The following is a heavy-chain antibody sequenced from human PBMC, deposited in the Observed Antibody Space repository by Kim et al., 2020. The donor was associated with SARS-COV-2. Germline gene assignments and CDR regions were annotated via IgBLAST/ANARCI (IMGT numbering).Heavy chain of an antibody. Sequence: SVKVSCKASGGTFSSYAISWVRQAPGQGLEWMGRIIPILGIANYAQKFQGRVTITADKSTSTAYMELSSLRSEDTAVYYCASPQAMAYGMDVWGQGTTVTVPS. V-gene: IGHV1-69*04. CDR1: GGTFSSYA. CDR3: ASPQAMAYGMDV. D-gene: IGHD5-18*01. J-gene: IGHJ6*02. CDR2: IIPILGIA.